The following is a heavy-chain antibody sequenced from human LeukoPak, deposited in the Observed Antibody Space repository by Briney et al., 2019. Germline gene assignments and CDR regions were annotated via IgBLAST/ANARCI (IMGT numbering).Heavy chain of an antibody. CDR3: ATDLARVRYFDY. CDR2: FDPEDGET. CDR1: GYTLTELS. V-gene: IGHV1-24*01. J-gene: IGHJ4*02. Sequence: ASVKVSCKVSGYTLTELSMHWVRQAPGKGLEWMGGFDPEDGETIYAQKFQGRVTMTEDTSTDTAYMELSSLRFEDTAVYYCATDLARVRYFDYWGQGTLVTVSS.